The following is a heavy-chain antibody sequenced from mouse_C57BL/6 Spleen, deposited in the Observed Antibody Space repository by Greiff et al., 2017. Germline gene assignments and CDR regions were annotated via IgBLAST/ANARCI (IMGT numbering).Heavy chain of an antibody. V-gene: IGHV1-62-3*01. CDR2: IAPNSGGT. Sequence: QVHVKQPGAELVKPGASVKLSCKASGYTFTSYWMHWVKQRPGRGLEWIGRIAPNSGGTKYNEKFKSKATLTVDKPSSTAYMQLSSLTSEDSAVYYCSRTRKDYGSSYAGNYFDDWGQGTTLTVSS. J-gene: IGHJ2*01. D-gene: IGHD1-1*01. CDR3: SRTRKDYGSSYAGNYFDD. CDR1: GYTFTSYW.